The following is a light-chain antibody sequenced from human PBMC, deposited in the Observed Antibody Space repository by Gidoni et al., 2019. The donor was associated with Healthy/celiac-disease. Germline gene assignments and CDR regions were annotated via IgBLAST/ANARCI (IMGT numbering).Light chain of an antibody. CDR3: QQYNSYP. CDR1: QSISSW. CDR2: KAS. Sequence: DIQITQSPSTLSASVGDRVTITCRASQSISSWLAWYQQKPGKAPKLLIYKASSVESGVPSRCSGSGSGTEFTLTISSLQPDDFATYYCQQYNSYPFGQGTKLEIK. V-gene: IGKV1-5*03. J-gene: IGKJ2*01.